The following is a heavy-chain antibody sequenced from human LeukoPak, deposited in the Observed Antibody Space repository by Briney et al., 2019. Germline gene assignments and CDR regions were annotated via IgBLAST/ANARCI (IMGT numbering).Heavy chain of an antibody. D-gene: IGHD3-9*01. Sequence: SETLSLTCTVSGGSISSRTFHWGWIRQSPGRGLEWIVNINYSGSTYYNPSLESRVTISVYTSKNQFSLKLPSVTAADTTMYYCVRHILTGRIDYWGQGTLVTVSS. CDR3: VRHILTGRIDY. V-gene: IGHV4-39*01. CDR2: INYSGST. CDR1: GGSISSRTFH. J-gene: IGHJ4*02.